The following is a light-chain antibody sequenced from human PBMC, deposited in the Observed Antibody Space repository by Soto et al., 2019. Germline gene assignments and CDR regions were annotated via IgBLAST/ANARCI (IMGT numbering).Light chain of an antibody. CDR2: EVR. Sequence: QSALTQPASVSGSPGQSITISCTGTIRDVGAYHLVSWYQQHPGEVPKLIIFEVRNRPSGVSNRFSGSKSGNTASLTISGLQAEDEADYYCSSYTSSSTWVFGGGTKLTVL. CDR3: SSYTSSSTWV. J-gene: IGLJ3*02. CDR1: IRDVGAYHL. V-gene: IGLV2-14*01.